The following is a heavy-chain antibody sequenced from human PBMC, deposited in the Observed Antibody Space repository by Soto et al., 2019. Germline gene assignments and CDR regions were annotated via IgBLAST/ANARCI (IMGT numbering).Heavy chain of an antibody. CDR3: AKGGFRVHYGMDV. Sequence: EVQLSESGGDLVQIGGSLRLSCAASGSYFSAYAMNWVRQAPGKGLEWVSAISRSGDITYYADSVTGRFSISRDNSKNTLYLQMNSLRAEDTAVYYCAKGGFRVHYGMDVWGQGTTVTVSS. D-gene: IGHD3-10*01. V-gene: IGHV3-23*01. CDR1: GSYFSAYA. CDR2: ISRSGDIT. J-gene: IGHJ6*02.